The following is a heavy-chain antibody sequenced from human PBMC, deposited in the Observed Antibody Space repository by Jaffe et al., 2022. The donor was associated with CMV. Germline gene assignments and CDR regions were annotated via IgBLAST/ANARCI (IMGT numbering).Heavy chain of an antibody. CDR1: GFTFSSYA. CDR3: AKDREFIAAAGTIPGY. D-gene: IGHD6-13*01. J-gene: IGHJ4*02. Sequence: EVQLLESGGGLVQPGGSLRLSCAASGFTFSSYAMSWVRQAPGKGLEWVSAISGSGGSTYYADSVKGRFTISRDNSKNTLYLQMNSLRAEDTAVYYCAKDREFIAAAGTIPGYWGQGTLVTVSS. CDR2: ISGSGGST. V-gene: IGHV3-23*01.